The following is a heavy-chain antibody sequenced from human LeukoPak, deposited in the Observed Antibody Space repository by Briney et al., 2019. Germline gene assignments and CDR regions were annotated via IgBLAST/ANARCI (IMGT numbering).Heavy chain of an antibody. D-gene: IGHD2-8*01. V-gene: IGHV1-18*04. CDR3: ARGQSMYY. Sequence: ASVKVSCKASGYTFNNYFISWVRQAPGRGLEWVGWINPHRHTTHYAEKVQGRVTMTTDTSTTTVYMELRSLRSDDTAVYFCARGQSMYYWGQGTPVTVSS. CDR2: INPHRHTT. J-gene: IGHJ4*02. CDR1: GYTFNNYF.